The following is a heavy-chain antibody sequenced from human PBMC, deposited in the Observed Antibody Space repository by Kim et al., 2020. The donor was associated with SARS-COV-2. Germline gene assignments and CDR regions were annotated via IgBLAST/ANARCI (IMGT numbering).Heavy chain of an antibody. J-gene: IGHJ2*01. V-gene: IGHV1-69*13. Sequence: SVKVSCKASGGTFSSYAISWVRQAPGQGLEWMGGIIPIFGTANYAQKFQGRVTITADESTSTAYMELSSLRSEDTAVYYCARQEGARCSSTSCYPDSYWYFDLWGRGTLVTVSS. CDR3: ARQEGARCSSTSCYPDSYWYFDL. D-gene: IGHD2-2*01. CDR2: IIPIFGTA. CDR1: GGTFSSYA.